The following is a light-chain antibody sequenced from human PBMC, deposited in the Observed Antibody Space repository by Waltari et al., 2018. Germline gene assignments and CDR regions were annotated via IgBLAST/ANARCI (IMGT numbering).Light chain of an antibody. Sequence: QSALTQPASVSGSPGQSITISCTGGSSDVGRYNLVSWYQQHPGKAPKLMIYDVSKRPSGVSNRFSGSKSGNTASLTISGLQAEDEADYYCCSYAGSSTLVFGGGTKLTV. V-gene: IGLV2-23*02. CDR2: DVS. CDR1: SSDVGRYNL. CDR3: CSYAGSSTLV. J-gene: IGLJ2*01.